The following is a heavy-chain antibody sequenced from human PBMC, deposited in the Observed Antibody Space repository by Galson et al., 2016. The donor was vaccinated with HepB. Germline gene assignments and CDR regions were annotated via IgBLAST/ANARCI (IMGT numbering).Heavy chain of an antibody. CDR1: GFTVSTRGVG. CDR3: VHTRQWNEGRYFAF. V-gene: IGHV2-5*02. CDR2: IYWDDAT. D-gene: IGHD6-19*01. Sequence: PALVKPTQTLTLTCTLSGFTVSTRGVGVAWIRQPPGKALDWLALIYWDDATRHSPSLKSRLSVTKDTSTNQVFLKITNVDPVDTGTYYCVHTRQWNEGRYFAFWGPGTQVAVSS. J-gene: IGHJ2*01.